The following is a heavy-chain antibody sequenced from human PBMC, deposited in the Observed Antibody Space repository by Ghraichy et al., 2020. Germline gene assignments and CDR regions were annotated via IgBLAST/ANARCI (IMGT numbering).Heavy chain of an antibody. Sequence: GGSLRLSCAASGFTFSSYAMHWVRQAPGKGLEWVAVISYDGSNKYYADSVKGRFTISRDNSKNTLYLQMNSLRAEDTAVYYCARDHPPFTTYYYDSSGYYYGVGDYWGQGTLVTVSS. J-gene: IGHJ4*02. D-gene: IGHD3-22*01. CDR3: ARDHPPFTTYYYDSSGYYYGVGDY. V-gene: IGHV3-30*01. CDR2: ISYDGSNK. CDR1: GFTFSSYA.